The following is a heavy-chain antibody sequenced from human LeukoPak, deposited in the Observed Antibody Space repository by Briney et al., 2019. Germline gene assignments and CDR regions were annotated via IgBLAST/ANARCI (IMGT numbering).Heavy chain of an antibody. CDR1: GYTFTGYY. V-gene: IGHV1-2*02. Sequence: GASVKVSCKASGYTFTGYYMHWVRQAPGQGLEWMGWINPNSGGTNYAQKFQGRVTMTRDTSISTAYMELSRLRSDDTAVYYCASGRSDGYNPRPRYAFDIWGQGTMVTVSS. CDR2: INPNSGGT. CDR3: ASGRSDGYNPRPRYAFDI. J-gene: IGHJ3*02. D-gene: IGHD5-24*01.